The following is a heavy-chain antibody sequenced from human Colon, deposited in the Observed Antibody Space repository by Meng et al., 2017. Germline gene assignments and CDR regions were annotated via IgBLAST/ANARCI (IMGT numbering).Heavy chain of an antibody. CDR3: TTEIQNVAVTAIEPRDAFGF. CDR1: GFTFRNAW. V-gene: IGHV3-15*01. Sequence: GESLKISCAASGFTFRNAWMSWVRQAPGKGLEWVGHIKSNSDGGTTDYAAPVKGRFTISRDDSKNTLYVQMKSLKTEDTAVYYCTTEIQNVAVTAIEPRDAFGFWGQGTTVTVSS. D-gene: IGHD2-21*02. CDR2: IKSNSDGGTT. J-gene: IGHJ3*01.